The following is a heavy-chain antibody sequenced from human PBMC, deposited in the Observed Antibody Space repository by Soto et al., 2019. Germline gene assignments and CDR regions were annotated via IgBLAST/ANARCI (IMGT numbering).Heavy chain of an antibody. J-gene: IGHJ3*02. CDR2: IYYSVRT. D-gene: IGHD4-4*01. CDR1: GGSISGYF. V-gene: IGHV4-59*01. CDR3: AGDVSYSSSFGPAFDI. Sequence: PSGTLSVTCTVSGGSISGYFWSWIRQPPGKGLEWIGYIYYSVRTNYNPSLKSRVNISEDTSKNQFSLRLSSVTAADSAMYYCAGDVSYSSSFGPAFDIWGQGTMVTVSS.